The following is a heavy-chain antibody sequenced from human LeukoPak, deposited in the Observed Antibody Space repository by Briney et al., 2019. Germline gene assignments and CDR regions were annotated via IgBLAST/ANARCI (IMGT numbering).Heavy chain of an antibody. CDR1: GFTVSSNY. J-gene: IGHJ4*02. D-gene: IGHD3-9*01. Sequence: GGSLRLSCAASGFTVSSNYMSWVRQAPGKGLEWVSVIYSGGSTYYADSVKGRFTISRDNSKNTLYLQMNGLRAEDTAVYYCARGPYYDILTGYSPFDYWGQGTLVTVSS. CDR2: IYSGGST. V-gene: IGHV3-66*01. CDR3: ARGPYYDILTGYSPFDY.